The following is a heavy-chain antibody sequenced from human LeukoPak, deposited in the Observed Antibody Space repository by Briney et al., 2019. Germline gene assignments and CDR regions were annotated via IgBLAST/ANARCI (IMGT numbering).Heavy chain of an antibody. J-gene: IGHJ5*02. D-gene: IGHD6-13*01. Sequence: ASVKVSCKASGYTFTGYYMHWVRQAPGQGLEWMGWINPNSGGTNYAQKFQGRVTMTRDTSISTAFMELRRLTSDDTAVYYCARRVEQQLSSPGDWFDLWGQGTLVTVSS. CDR1: GYTFTGYY. V-gene: IGHV1-2*02. CDR3: ARRVEQQLSSPGDWFDL. CDR2: INPNSGGT.